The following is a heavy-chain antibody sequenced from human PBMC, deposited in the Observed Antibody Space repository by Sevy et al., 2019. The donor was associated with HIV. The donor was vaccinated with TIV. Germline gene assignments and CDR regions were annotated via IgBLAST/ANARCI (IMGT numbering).Heavy chain of an antibody. CDR1: EFSFSSYS. CDR3: ARTKSNTAMVSSDH. CDR2: ISSSSSTM. Sequence: GGSLRLSCAASEFSFSSYSMNWVRQAPGQGLEWVSYISSSSSTMYYADSVKGRFTISRDNAKNSLYLQMNTLRAEDTAVYYCARTKSNTAMVSSDHWGQGTLVTVSS. J-gene: IGHJ4*02. V-gene: IGHV3-48*01. D-gene: IGHD5-18*01.